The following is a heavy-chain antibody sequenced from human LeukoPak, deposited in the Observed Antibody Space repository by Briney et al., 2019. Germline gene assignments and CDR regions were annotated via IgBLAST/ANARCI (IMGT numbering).Heavy chain of an antibody. D-gene: IGHD6-13*01. J-gene: IGHJ4*02. CDR1: GFTFSSYW. CDR2: ISGSGGST. V-gene: IGHV3-23*01. Sequence: GGSLRLSCAASGFTFSSYWMNWARQAPGKGLEWVSAISGSGGSTCYADSVKGRFTISRDNSKNTLYLQMNSLRAEDTAVYYCAKKVGAAAGATPVDYWGQGTLVTVSS. CDR3: AKKVGAAAGATPVDY.